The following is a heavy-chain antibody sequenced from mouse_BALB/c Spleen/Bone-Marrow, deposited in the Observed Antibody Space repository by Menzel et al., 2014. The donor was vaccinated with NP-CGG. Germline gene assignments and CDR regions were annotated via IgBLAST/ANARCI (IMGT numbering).Heavy chain of an antibody. CDR1: GFSLTSYG. Sequence: VNVVESGPGLVAPSQSLSITCTVSGFSLTSYGVHWVRQPPGKGLEWLGIIWAGGSTNYNSALMSRLSISKDNSKSQVFLKMNSLQTDDTAMYFCAIAYFGNYNYYFDYWGQGTTLTVSS. V-gene: IGHV2-9*02. D-gene: IGHD2-10*01. J-gene: IGHJ2*01. CDR2: IWAGGST. CDR3: AIAYFGNYNYYFDY.